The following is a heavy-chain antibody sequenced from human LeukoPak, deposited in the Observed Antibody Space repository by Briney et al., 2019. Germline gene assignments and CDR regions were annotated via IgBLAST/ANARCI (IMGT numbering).Heavy chain of an antibody. Sequence: SDTLSLTCTVLGDSITNYHWSWLRQFTGKGLEWIGYIDDSGNTNYNPSRRSGVSMSADTPRNQVSLNLTSVTAADTAVYYCAREGCSSSSCSEDNMDVWGEGTTVIVSS. D-gene: IGHD2-2*01. CDR3: AREGCSSSSCSEDNMDV. V-gene: IGHV4-59*08. CDR2: IDDSGNT. J-gene: IGHJ6*03. CDR1: GDSITNYH.